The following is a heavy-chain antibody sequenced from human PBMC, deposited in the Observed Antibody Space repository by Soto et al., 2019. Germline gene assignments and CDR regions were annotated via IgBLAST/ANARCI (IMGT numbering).Heavy chain of an antibody. J-gene: IGHJ4*02. Sequence: PSETLSLTWAVYGGSFSGYYWSWIRQPPGKGLEWIGEINHSGSTNYNPSLKSRVTISVDTSKNQFSLKLSSVTAADTAVYYCAREGPTVTTPMLDYWGQGTLVTVSS. CDR2: INHSGST. V-gene: IGHV4-34*01. CDR3: AREGPTVTTPMLDY. CDR1: GGSFSGYY. D-gene: IGHD4-17*01.